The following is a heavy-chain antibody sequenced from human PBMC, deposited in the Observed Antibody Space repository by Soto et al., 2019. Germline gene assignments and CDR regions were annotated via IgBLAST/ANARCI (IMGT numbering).Heavy chain of an antibody. CDR1: GGTFSSYA. CDR2: IIPFFGTA. D-gene: IGHD4-17*01. V-gene: IGHV1-69*13. CDR3: ARVKDYGDYNPYYYYGMDV. Sequence: SVKVSCKASGGTFSSYAISWVRQAPGQGLEWMGGIIPFFGTANYAQKFQGRVTITADESTSTAYMELSSLRSEDTAVYYCARVKDYGDYNPYYYYGMDVWGQGTTVTVSS. J-gene: IGHJ6*02.